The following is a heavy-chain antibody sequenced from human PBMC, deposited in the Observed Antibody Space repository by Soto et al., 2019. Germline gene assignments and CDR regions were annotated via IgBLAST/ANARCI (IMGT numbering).Heavy chain of an antibody. D-gene: IGHD3-16*01. CDR2: INGGDDSE. J-gene: IGHJ5*02. Sequence: GGSLRLSCAVSGFTFRSSPMSWVRRALGKGVEWVSGINGGDDSEHDVDSVRGRFTIIRDNAKNLLLLQMNSLRVEDTAIYYCTKVSHWGIISPTNDLWGQGTQVTVSS. CDR3: TKVSHWGIISPTNDL. V-gene: IGHV3-23*01. CDR1: GFTFRSSP.